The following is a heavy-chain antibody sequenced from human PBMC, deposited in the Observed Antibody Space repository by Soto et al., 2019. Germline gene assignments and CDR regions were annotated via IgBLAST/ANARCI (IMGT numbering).Heavy chain of an antibody. D-gene: IGHD2-2*01. CDR3: ARSKMVVPAAMGAGWFDP. CDR2: ISSSSSTI. V-gene: IGHV3-48*02. Sequence: EVQLVESGGGLVQPGGSLRLSCAASGFTFSSYSMNWVRQAPGKGLEWVSYISSSSSTIYYADSVKGRFTISRDNAKNSLYLQMNSLRDEDTAVYYCARSKMVVPAAMGAGWFDPWGQGTLVTVSS. J-gene: IGHJ5*02. CDR1: GFTFSSYS.